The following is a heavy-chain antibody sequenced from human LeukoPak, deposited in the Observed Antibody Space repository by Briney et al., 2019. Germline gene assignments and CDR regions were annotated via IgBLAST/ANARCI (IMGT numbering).Heavy chain of an antibody. CDR1: GFTFSSYG. J-gene: IGHJ6*02. Sequence: GGSLRLSCAASGFTFSSYGMHWVRQAPGKGLEWVAFIRYDGSNKYYADSVKGRFTISRDNSKNTLYLQMNSLRAEDTAVYYCARSGALNYGMDVWGQGTTVTVSS. CDR2: IRYDGSNK. V-gene: IGHV3-30*02. CDR3: ARSGALNYGMDV. D-gene: IGHD3-3*01.